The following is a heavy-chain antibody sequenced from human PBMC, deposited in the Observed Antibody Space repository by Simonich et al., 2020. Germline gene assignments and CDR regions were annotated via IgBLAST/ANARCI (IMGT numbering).Heavy chain of an antibody. CDR1: GFTFSSYE. V-gene: IGHV3-48*03. Sequence: EVQLVESGGGLVQPGGSLRLSCAASGFTFSSYEMNWVRQAPGKGRGWVSYISSGGSTIYYADAVKGRFTISRDNAKNSLYLQMNSLRAEDTAVYYCASDGAYDTVVTGAYWGQGTLVTVSS. J-gene: IGHJ4*02. D-gene: IGHD3-9*01. CDR3: ASDGAYDTVVTGAY. CDR2: ISSGGSTI.